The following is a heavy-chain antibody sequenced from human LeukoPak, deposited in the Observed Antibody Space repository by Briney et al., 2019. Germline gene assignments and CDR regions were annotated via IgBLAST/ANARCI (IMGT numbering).Heavy chain of an antibody. CDR2: ISSSSSYI. D-gene: IGHD2-2*01. Sequence: GGSLRLSCAASGFTFSSYSMNWVRQAPGKGLEWVSSISSSSSYIYYADSVKGRFTISRDNSKNTLYLQMNSLRAEDTAVYYCAKVTQRSSFTKNWFDPWGQGTLVTVSS. V-gene: IGHV3-21*01. CDR1: GFTFSSYS. CDR3: AKVTQRSSFTKNWFDP. J-gene: IGHJ5*02.